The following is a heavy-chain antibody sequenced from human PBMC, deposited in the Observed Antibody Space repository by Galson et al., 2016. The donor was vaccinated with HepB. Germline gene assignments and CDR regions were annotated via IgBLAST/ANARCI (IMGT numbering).Heavy chain of an antibody. CDR1: GYTFTNYN. Sequence: SVKVSCKASGYTFTNYNMHWVRQAPGQGLEWMGIINPSAGSTSYAQKFQGRVTMTRDTSTSTVYMELSSLRTEDTAVYYCARGRYYGVDVWGQGATVTVSS. V-gene: IGHV1-46*03. CDR2: INPSAGST. CDR3: ARGRYYGVDV. J-gene: IGHJ6*02.